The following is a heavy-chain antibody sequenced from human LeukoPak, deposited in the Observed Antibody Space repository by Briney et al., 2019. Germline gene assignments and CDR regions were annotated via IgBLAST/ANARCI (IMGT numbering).Heavy chain of an antibody. CDR2: INHSGST. J-gene: IGHJ4*02. V-gene: IGHV4-34*01. CDR3: ARGRGSGSYRYYFDY. Sequence: SETLSLTCAVYGGSFSGYYWSWIRQPPGKGLEWIGEINHSGSTNYNPSLKSRVPISVDTSKNQFSLKLSSVTAADTAVYDCARGRGSGSYRYYFDYWGQGTLVTVSA. CDR1: GGSFSGYY. D-gene: IGHD3-10*01.